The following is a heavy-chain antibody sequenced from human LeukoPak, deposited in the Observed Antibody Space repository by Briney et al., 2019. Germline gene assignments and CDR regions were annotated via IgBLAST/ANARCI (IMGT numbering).Heavy chain of an antibody. Sequence: GGSLRLSCAASGFTFSSYAMSWVRQAPGKGLEWVSAISGSGGSTYYADSVKGRFTIPRDNSKNTLYLQMNSLRAEDTAVYYCAKRAQQWLVMAWFDPWGQGTLVTVSS. CDR1: GFTFSSYA. V-gene: IGHV3-23*01. CDR3: AKRAQQWLVMAWFDP. CDR2: ISGSGGST. J-gene: IGHJ5*02. D-gene: IGHD6-19*01.